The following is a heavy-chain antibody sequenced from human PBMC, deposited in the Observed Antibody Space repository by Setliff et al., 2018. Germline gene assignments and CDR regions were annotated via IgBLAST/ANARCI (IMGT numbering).Heavy chain of an antibody. CDR1: GYTFTSYD. J-gene: IGHJ5*02. Sequence: SVKVSCKASGYTFTSYDINWVRQAPGQGLEWMGGIIPIFGTANYAQKFQGRVTITTDESTSTAYMELSSLRSEDTAVYHCARDSRGEEDTAFNWFDPWGQGTLVTVSS. CDR2: IIPIFGTA. V-gene: IGHV1-69*05. D-gene: IGHD5-18*01. CDR3: ARDSRGEEDTAFNWFDP.